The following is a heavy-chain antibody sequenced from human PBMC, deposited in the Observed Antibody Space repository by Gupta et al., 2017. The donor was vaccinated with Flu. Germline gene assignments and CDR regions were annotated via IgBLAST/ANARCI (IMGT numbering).Heavy chain of an antibody. CDR1: GFLFSNYA. Sequence: EMHLLESGGYLVQPGGSLRLSCLVSGFLFSNYAVSWVRQAPGKGLEWVSSISGSGDSSNYADAVKGRFTISRDNSKNTLYLQMNSLRAEDTAIDYCAKGMSVWYSSGWSEGYYVDHWGQGTLVTVSS. J-gene: IGHJ4*02. V-gene: IGHV3-23*01. CDR2: ISGSGDSS. D-gene: IGHD6-19*01. CDR3: AKGMSVWYSSGWSEGYYVDH.